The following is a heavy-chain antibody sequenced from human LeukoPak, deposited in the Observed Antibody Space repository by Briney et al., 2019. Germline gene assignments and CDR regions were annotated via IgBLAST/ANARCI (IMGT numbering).Heavy chain of an antibody. J-gene: IGHJ4*02. CDR1: GGVIDSTNW. D-gene: IGHD3-16*02. CDR3: ARSHDHLWGNYPDY. CDR2: IHHDGRI. Sequence: SETLCLTCDVSGGVIDSTNWRNWVRQPPGKGLEWIGEIHHDGRINYNPSLKSRVTLSVDKSKNQFSLRLNSVTAADTAMYYCARSHDHLWGNYPDYWGQGTLVTVSS. V-gene: IGHV4/OR15-8*01.